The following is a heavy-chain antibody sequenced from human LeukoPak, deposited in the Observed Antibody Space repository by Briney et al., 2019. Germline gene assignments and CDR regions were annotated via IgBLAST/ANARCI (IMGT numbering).Heavy chain of an antibody. CDR3: ARQIGYCTSGNCYFDT. Sequence: GGSLRLSCAASGFTVSSNYMSWVRQAPGKGLEWVSVIYSGGSTYYADSVKGRFTISRDKSKNTVFLQMSSLRVDDMAVYYCARQIGYCTSGNCYFDTWGQGALVTVSS. D-gene: IGHD2-8*01. CDR2: IYSGGST. CDR1: GFTVSSNY. J-gene: IGHJ4*02. V-gene: IGHV3-53*01.